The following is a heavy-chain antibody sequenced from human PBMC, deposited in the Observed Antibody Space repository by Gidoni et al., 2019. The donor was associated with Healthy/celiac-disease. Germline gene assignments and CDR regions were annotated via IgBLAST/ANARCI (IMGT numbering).Heavy chain of an antibody. CDR2: ISGSGGST. Sequence: EVQLLEYGGGLVQTGGSLRLSCEASGFTFRSYAMSWVRQAPGKGLEWVSAISGSGGSTYYADSVKGRFTISRDNSKNTLYLQMNSLRAEDTAVYYCAKDGVGYRVYYFDYWGQGTLVTVSS. D-gene: IGHD3-3*01. J-gene: IGHJ4*02. CDR1: GFTFRSYA. CDR3: AKDGVGYRVYYFDY. V-gene: IGHV3-23*01.